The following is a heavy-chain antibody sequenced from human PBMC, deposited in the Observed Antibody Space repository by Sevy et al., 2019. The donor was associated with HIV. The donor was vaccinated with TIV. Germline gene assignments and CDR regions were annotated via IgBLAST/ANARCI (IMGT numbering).Heavy chain of an antibody. CDR1: GFIFSNYY. J-gene: IGHJ4*02. Sequence: GGCLRLSCAASGFIFSNYYMTWVRQAPGKGLEWVSYISDRSDTISYADSVKGRFTISRDNAKNGLYLQMSSLRGEDTAVYYCARVRDRYCSGGSCYYWYFFDYWGQGTLVTVSS. CDR3: ARVRDRYCSGGSCYYWYFFDY. CDR2: ISDRSDTI. D-gene: IGHD2-15*01. V-gene: IGHV3-48*01.